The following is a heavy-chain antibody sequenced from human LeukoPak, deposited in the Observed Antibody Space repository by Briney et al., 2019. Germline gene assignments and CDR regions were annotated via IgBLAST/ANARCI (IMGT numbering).Heavy chain of an antibody. CDR1: GDSVSNGNYY. CDR3: ARSQNYYGSGDY. V-gene: IGHV4-61*03. J-gene: IGHJ4*02. D-gene: IGHD3-10*01. Sequence: SETLSLTCTVSGDSVSNGNYYWSWLRQPPGKALEWIGYIYYTGKTYYNPSLEGRVTILVDTSRNHFSVKLCSVTAADTAVYYCARSQNYYGSGDYWSQGTLVTVSS. CDR2: IYYTGKT.